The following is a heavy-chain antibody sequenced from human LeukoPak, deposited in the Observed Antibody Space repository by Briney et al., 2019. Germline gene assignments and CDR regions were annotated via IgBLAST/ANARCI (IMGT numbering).Heavy chain of an antibody. V-gene: IGHV4-61*02. D-gene: IGHD6-13*01. Sequence: PSETLSLTCTVSGGSISSGSYYWRWIRQPAGKGLEWIGRIYTSGSTNYNPSLKSRVTISVDTSKNQFSLKLTSVTAADTAVYYCARGYSSSWYFNWFDPWGQGTLVTVSS. J-gene: IGHJ5*02. CDR3: ARGYSSSWYFNWFDP. CDR1: GGSISSGSYY. CDR2: IYTSGST.